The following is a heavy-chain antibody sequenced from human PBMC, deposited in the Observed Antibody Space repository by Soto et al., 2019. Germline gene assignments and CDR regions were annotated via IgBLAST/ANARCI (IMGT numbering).Heavy chain of an antibody. CDR3: AKALGSSSSSPIYFQH. CDR1: GFTFDDYA. D-gene: IGHD6-6*01. CDR2: ISWNSRSI. V-gene: IGHV3-9*01. Sequence: DVQLVESGGGLVQPGRSLRLSCAASGFTFDDYAMHWVRQAPGKGLEWVSGISWNSRSIGYADSVKGRFTISRDNAKNSLYLQMNSLRAEDTALYYCAKALGSSSSSPIYFQHWGQGTLVTVSS. J-gene: IGHJ1*01.